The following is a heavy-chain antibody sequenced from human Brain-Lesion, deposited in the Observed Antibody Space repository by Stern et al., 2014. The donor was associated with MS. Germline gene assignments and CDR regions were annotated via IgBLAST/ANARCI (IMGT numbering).Heavy chain of an antibody. D-gene: IGHD5-18*01. J-gene: IGHJ5*02. V-gene: IGHV3-74*02. CDR3: ARAHVDTWDWFDP. CDR1: GFTFSTYW. Sequence: EVQLVESGGDLVQPGGSLRLSCTASGFTFSTYWMHWVRQAPGKGLVWVSRINGDGSRTSYAASVKGRFTISRDTAKNTLYVQMNRLRVEDTAVYYCARAHVDTWDWFDPWGQGTLVTVSS. CDR2: INGDGSRT.